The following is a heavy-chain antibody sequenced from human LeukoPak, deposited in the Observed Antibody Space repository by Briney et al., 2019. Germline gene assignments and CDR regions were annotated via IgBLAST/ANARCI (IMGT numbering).Heavy chain of an antibody. CDR3: ARSSYRIVVVPAALSYYYYYYYMDV. CDR2: IKQDGSEK. Sequence: GGSLRLSCAASGFTFSSYWMSWVRQAPGKGLEWVANIKQDGSEKYYVDSVKGRFTISRDNAKNSLYLQMNSLRAEDTAVSYCARSSYRIVVVPAALSYYYYYYYMDVWGKGTTITVSS. V-gene: IGHV3-7*01. D-gene: IGHD2-2*01. J-gene: IGHJ6*03. CDR1: GFTFSSYW.